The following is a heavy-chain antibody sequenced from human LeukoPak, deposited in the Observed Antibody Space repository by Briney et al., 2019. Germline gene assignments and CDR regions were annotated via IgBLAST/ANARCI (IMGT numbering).Heavy chain of an antibody. D-gene: IGHD5-24*01. CDR3: ARDEYRSRWLHP. CDR1: GFTFSSYW. CDR2: IKGDGSEK. J-gene: IGHJ5*02. Sequence: GGSLRLSCAASGFTFSSYWMSWVRLAPGKGLEWVANIKGDGSEKWYADSVKGRFTISRDNAQNSVHLQMNSLRAEDTAVYHCARDEYRSRWLHPWGQGTLVTVTS. V-gene: IGHV3-7*01.